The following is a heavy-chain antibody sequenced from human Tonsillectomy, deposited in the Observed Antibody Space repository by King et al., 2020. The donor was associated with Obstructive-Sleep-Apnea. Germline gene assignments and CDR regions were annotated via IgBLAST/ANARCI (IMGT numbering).Heavy chain of an antibody. J-gene: IGHJ2*01. V-gene: IGHV3-30-3*01. CDR1: GFTFSNYA. CDR2: ISHDVSNK. Sequence: QLVQSGGGVVQPGRSLRLSCAASGFTFSNYAMHWVRQAPGKGLEWVAAISHDVSNKYYADSVKCRFTISRDNSKNTWYLQVDSLTTEDTALYYCARDRANWYFDLWGRGTLVTVSS. CDR3: ARDRANWYFDL.